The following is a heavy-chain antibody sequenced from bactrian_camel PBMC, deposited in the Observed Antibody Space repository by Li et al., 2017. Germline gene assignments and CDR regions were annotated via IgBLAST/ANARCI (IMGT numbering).Heavy chain of an antibody. V-gene: IGHV3S1*01. CDR2: IDSDGDA. J-gene: IGHJ4*01. CDR1: RFTYDAVC. D-gene: IGHD6*01. Sequence: VQLVESGGGSVQAGGSLRLKCAASRFTYDAVCMAWFRQVPGKEREGVAAIDSDGDAKYADSVKDRFTISLDNADNTLYLQMNSLKPEDTAMYYCAADYGVYGASWSREDIFRHWGPGTQVTVS. CDR3: AADYGVYGASWSREDIFRH.